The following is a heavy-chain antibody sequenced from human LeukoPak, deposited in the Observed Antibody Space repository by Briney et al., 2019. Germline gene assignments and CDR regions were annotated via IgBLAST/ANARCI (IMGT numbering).Heavy chain of an antibody. CDR1: GFTFSRNW. CDR3: TRGDNTASLD. D-gene: IGHD5-18*01. CDR2: INTDGSTT. V-gene: IGHV3-74*01. Sequence: GGSLRLSCVASGFTFSRNWLDWVRQVPGKGLVWVSRINTDGSTTNYADSVKRRFTISRDNTNNTLYLQMNSLRAEDSAVYFCTRGDNTASLDWGRGTGITVAS. J-gene: IGHJ4*02.